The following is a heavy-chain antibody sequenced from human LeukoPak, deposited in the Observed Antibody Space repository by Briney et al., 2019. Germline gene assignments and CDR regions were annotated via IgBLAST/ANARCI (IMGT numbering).Heavy chain of an antibody. CDR2: IRSKAYGGTT. J-gene: IGHJ4*02. D-gene: IGHD3-16*01. V-gene: IGHV3-49*04. Sequence: PGRSLRLSCTASGFTFGDYAMSWVRQAPGKGLEWVGFIRSKAYGGTTEYAASVKGRFTISRDDSKSIAYLQMNSLKTEDTAAYYCTREGRGSDAFDYWGQGTLVTVSS. CDR1: GFTFGDYA. CDR3: TREGRGSDAFDY.